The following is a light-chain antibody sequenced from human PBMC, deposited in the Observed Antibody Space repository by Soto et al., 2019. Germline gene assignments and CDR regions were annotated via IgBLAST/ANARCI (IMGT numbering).Light chain of an antibody. Sequence: DIQLTQSPFFLSASVGDRVTITCRASQGISSYLAWYQQKAGKAPKLLTYTASTLQSGVPSRFSGSGSGTEFTLTISSLQPEDFATYYCQQLNSYLITFGQGTRLEIK. CDR3: QQLNSYLIT. CDR1: QGISSY. CDR2: TAS. J-gene: IGKJ5*01. V-gene: IGKV1-9*01.